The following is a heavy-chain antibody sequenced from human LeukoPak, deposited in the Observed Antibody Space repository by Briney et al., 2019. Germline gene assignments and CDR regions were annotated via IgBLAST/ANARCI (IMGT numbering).Heavy chain of an antibody. CDR1: GFTFSSYG. CDR2: IWYDESKR. CDR3: ARWGGDKEYYFDY. D-gene: IGHD3-10*01. V-gene: IGHV3-33*01. J-gene: IGHJ4*02. Sequence: PGGFLRLSCAASGFTFSSYGMHWVRQAPGKGLEWVAVIWYDESKRYYADSVKGRFTISRDKSKNTLYLQMNSLRVEDTAVYYCARWGGDKEYYFDYWGQGTLVTVSS.